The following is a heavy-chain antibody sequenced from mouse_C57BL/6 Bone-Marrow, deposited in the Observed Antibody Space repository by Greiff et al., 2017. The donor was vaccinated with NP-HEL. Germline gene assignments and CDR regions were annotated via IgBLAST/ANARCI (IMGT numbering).Heavy chain of an antibody. J-gene: IGHJ3*01. CDR2: ISSGGDYI. CDR1: GFTFSSYA. CDR3: TREGWLGFAY. V-gene: IGHV5-9-1*02. Sequence: EVKVVESGEGLVKPGGSLKLSCAASGFTFSSYAMSWVRQTPEKRLEWVAYISSGGDYIYYADTVKGRFTISRDNARNTLYLQMSSLKSEDTAMYYCTREGWLGFAYWGQGTLVTVSA. D-gene: IGHD1-1*02.